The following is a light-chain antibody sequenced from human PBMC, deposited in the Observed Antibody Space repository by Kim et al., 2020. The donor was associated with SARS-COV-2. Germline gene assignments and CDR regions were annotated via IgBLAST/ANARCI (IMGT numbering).Light chain of an antibody. CDR1: QSLLHNDGKTY. CDR2: EVS. J-gene: IGKJ1*01. V-gene: IGKV2D-29*01. Sequence: PASISCKSTQSLLHNDGKTYWYWYLQKPGQPPQLLIYEVSNRFAGVPDRFSGSGSGTAFALKISRVEAEDVGVYHCMQSLRLPWTFGQGTKVDIK. CDR3: MQSLRLPWT.